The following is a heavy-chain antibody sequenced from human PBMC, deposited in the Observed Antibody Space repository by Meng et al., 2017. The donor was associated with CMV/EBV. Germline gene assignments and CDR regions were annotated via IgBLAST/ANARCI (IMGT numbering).Heavy chain of an antibody. Sequence: GESLKISCAASGFTFSDYYMSWVRQAPGKGLEWVSVIYSGGSTYYADSVKGRFTISRDNSKNTLYLQMNSLRAEDTAVYYCARRGVTTKEFYYWGQGTLVTVSS. D-gene: IGHD4-17*01. V-gene: IGHV3-53*01. J-gene: IGHJ4*02. CDR3: ARRGVTTKEFYY. CDR2: IYSGGST. CDR1: GFTFSDYY.